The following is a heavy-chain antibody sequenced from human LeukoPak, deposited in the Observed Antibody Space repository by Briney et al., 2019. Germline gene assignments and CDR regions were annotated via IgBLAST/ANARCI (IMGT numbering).Heavy chain of an antibody. J-gene: IGHJ4*02. Sequence: PVGSVKVSCKAAGSTFTCYYMHWVRPAPGQGLAWMGWINPNSGGTNYAQKFQGRVTMTRDTSISTEYMELSRLRSDDTAVYYCARGGSGSYYASDVFGYWGQGTLVTVSS. CDR2: INPNSGGT. CDR3: ARGGSGSYYASDVFGY. D-gene: IGHD1-26*01. V-gene: IGHV1-2*02. CDR1: GSTFTCYY.